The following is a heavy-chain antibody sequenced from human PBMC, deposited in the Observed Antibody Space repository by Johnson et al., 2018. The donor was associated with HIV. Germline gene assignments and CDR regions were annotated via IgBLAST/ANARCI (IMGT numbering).Heavy chain of an antibody. D-gene: IGHD1-14*01. CDR2: VSNDVTSK. Sequence: QVLLVESGGGVIRPGGSLRLSCAASGFTFSSYAMHWVSQPPGKGLEWMTGVSNDVTSKYYADTVQGRFNISRDNSKNTLNLHMNSLRVDETAVYYGARDRYHSPLRPGSGAFDMWGQGTMVTVSS. V-gene: IGHV3-30*04. CDR3: ARDRYHSPLRPGSGAFDM. J-gene: IGHJ3*02. CDR1: GFTFSSYA.